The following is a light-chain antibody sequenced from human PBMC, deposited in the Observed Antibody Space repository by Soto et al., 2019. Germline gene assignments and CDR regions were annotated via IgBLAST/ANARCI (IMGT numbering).Light chain of an antibody. J-gene: IGKJ1*01. CDR2: DAS. CDR1: QSVSSY. V-gene: IGKV3-11*01. CDR3: QQRSNWPTTWT. Sequence: EIVLTQSPATLSLSPGERATLSCRASQSVSSYLAWYQQKPGQAPRLLIYDASNRATGIPARFSGSGSGTDFTLSISSLGPGDFAVYYCQQRSNWPTTWTFGQGTKVEI.